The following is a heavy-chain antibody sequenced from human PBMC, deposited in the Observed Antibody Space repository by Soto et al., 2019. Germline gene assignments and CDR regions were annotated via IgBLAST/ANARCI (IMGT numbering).Heavy chain of an antibody. V-gene: IGHV1-18*01. CDR2: ISAYNGNT. Sequence: QVQLVQSGAEVKKPGASVKVSCKASGYTFTSYGLSWVRQAPGQGLEWMGWISAYNGNTNYAQKLQGRVTMTTDTSTSTAYMELRSLRSDDTAVYYCARDFIDPAAQTSNYFDYWGQGTLVTVSS. CDR3: ARDFIDPAAQTSNYFDY. J-gene: IGHJ4*02. D-gene: IGHD2-2*01. CDR1: GYTFTSYG.